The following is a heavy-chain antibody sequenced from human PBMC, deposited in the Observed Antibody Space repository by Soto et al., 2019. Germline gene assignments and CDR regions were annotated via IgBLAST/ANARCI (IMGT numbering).Heavy chain of an antibody. D-gene: IGHD2-2*01. J-gene: IGHJ5*02. CDR1: GGSISSSSYY. V-gene: IGHV4-39*01. CDR3: ASTFIVVVPAARPSDWFDP. CDR2: IYYSGST. Sequence: PSETLSLTCTVSGGSISSSSYYWGWIRQPPGKGLEWIGSIYYSGSTYYNPSLKSRVTISVDTSKNQFSLKLSPVTAADTAVYYCASTFIVVVPAARPSDWFDPWGQGTLVTVSS.